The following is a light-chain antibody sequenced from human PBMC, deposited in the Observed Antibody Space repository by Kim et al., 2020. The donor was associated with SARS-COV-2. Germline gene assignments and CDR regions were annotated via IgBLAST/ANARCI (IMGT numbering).Light chain of an antibody. J-gene: IGKJ4*01. CDR1: QSVSSSS. V-gene: IGKV3-20*01. CDR3: QQYGNSPLT. CDR2: GAS. Sequence: EIVLTQSPGTLSLSPGERATLSCRASQSVSSSSLAWYQQKPGQAPRLLINGASSRATGIPDRFSGSGSGTDFTLTISRLEPEDFAVYYCQQYGNSPLTFGGGTKVDIK.